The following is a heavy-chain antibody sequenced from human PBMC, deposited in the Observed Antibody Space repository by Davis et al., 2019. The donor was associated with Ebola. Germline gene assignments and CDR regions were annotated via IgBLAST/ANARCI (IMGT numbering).Heavy chain of an antibody. V-gene: IGHV2-26*01. CDR2: IFSNDEK. Sequence: ETLSLTCTVSGGSITSGGYYWGWIRQPPGKALEWLAHIFSNDEKSYSTSLKSRLTISKDTSKSQVVLTMTNMDPVDTATYYCARLMYYDFWSGSLYYYYYMDVWGKGTTVTVSS. D-gene: IGHD3-3*01. CDR3: ARLMYYDFWSGSLYYYYYMDV. CDR1: GGSITSGGYY. J-gene: IGHJ6*03.